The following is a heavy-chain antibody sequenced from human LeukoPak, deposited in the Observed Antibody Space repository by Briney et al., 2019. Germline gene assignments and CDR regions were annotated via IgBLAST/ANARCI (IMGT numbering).Heavy chain of an antibody. CDR1: GGTFSIYA. V-gene: IGHV1-69*04. J-gene: IGHJ4*02. D-gene: IGHD2-2*01. CDR3: ARDLGYCSSTSCFFDY. Sequence: GASVKVSFKASGGTFSIYAISWVRQVPGQGLEWMGRIIPIFGIANYAQKFQGRVTITADKSTSTAYMELSSLRSEDTAVYYCARDLGYCSSTSCFFDYWGQGTLVTVSS. CDR2: IIPIFGIA.